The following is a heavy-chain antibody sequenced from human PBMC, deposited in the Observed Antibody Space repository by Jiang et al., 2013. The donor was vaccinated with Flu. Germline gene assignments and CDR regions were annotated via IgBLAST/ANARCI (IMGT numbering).Heavy chain of an antibody. CDR3: VRHVAGGWYAY. Sequence: GLLKPSETLSLTCTVSGGSLSPHYWSWIRQSPEKGLEWVGQIYYNGNTYYNPSLRGRVTISLHASENQISLTLNTVTAADTAVYYCVRHVAGGWYAYWGQGTPVTVSS. CDR1: GGSLSPHY. J-gene: IGHJ4*02. V-gene: IGHV4-59*08. CDR2: IYYNGNT. D-gene: IGHD6-19*01.